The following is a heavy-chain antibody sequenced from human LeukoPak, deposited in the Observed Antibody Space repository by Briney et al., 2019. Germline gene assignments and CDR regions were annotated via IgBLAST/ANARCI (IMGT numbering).Heavy chain of an antibody. J-gene: IGHJ6*03. CDR1: GFTFSSYE. CDR2: ISSSGSTI. Sequence: GGSLRLSCAASGFTFSSYEMNWVRQAPGKGLEWVSYISSSGSTIYYADSVKGRFTISRDNAKNSLYLQMNSLRAEDTAVYYCARAVRAREAGRTWLQLPYYYMDVWGKGTTVTISS. V-gene: IGHV3-48*03. CDR3: ARAVRAREAGRTWLQLPYYYMDV. D-gene: IGHD5-24*01.